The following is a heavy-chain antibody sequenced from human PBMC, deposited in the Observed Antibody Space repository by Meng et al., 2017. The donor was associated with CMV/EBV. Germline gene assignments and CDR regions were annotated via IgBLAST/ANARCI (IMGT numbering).Heavy chain of an antibody. D-gene: IGHD4-23*01. CDR1: GGSISSYY. CDR2: IYTSGST. V-gene: IGHV4-59*10. J-gene: IGHJ4*02. CDR3: ARVLRWNGVIDY. Sequence: QVQLQQWGAGLLKPSATLSLTCTVSGGSISSYYWSWIRQPAGKGLEWIGRIYTSGSTNYNPSLKSRVTMSVDTSKNQFSLKLSSVTAADTAVYYCARVLRWNGVIDYWGQGTLVTVSS.